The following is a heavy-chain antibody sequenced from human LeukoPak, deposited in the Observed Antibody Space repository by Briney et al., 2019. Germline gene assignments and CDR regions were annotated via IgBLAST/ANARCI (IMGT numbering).Heavy chain of an antibody. D-gene: IGHD6-19*01. J-gene: IGHJ4*02. CDR1: GFTFSAYW. CDR3: ARWGSGWYW. Sequence: GGSLRLYCAASGFTFSAYWMSWVRQAPGKGLEWVANIKETGSEKYYVDSVRGRFTISRDNAKNSLYLQMNSLRDEDTAVYYCARWGSGWYWWGQGTLVTVSS. V-gene: IGHV3-7*04. CDR2: IKETGSEK.